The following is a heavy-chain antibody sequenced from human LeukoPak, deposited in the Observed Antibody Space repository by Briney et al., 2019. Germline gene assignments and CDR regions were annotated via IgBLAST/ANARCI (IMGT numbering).Heavy chain of an antibody. CDR1: GFTLNKYW. V-gene: IGHV3-74*01. J-gene: IGHJ4*02. Sequence: GGSLRLSCAASGFTLNKYWMHWVRQAPGKGLVWVSRINIDGSSISYADSVRGRFTISRDNAKNTLYLQMNKLRAEDTAVYYCTRIPADQTFFDFWGQGTLVTVSS. CDR2: INIDGSSI. D-gene: IGHD2-2*01. CDR3: TRIPADQTFFDF.